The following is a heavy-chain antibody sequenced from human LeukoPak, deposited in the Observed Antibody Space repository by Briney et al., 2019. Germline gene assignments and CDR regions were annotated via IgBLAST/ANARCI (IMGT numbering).Heavy chain of an antibody. CDR1: GYTFTSYG. D-gene: IGHD2-2*01. Sequence: GASVKVSCKASGYTFTSYGISWVRQAPGQGLEWMGLISAYNGNTNYAQQLQGRVTMTTDTSTSTAYMELRGLRSDDTAVYYCAGGYCSSTSCSEDWFDPWGQGTLVTVSS. CDR3: AGGYCSSTSCSEDWFDP. CDR2: ISAYNGNT. J-gene: IGHJ5*02. V-gene: IGHV1-18*01.